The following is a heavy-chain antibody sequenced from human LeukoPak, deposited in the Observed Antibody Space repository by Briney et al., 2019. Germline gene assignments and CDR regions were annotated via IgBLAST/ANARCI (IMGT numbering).Heavy chain of an antibody. CDR1: GGSFSGYY. V-gene: IGHV4-34*01. CDR2: INHSGST. J-gene: IGHJ4*02. D-gene: IGHD6-13*01. CDR3: ARDAAAGSDY. Sequence: SETLSLTCAVYGGSFSGYYWSWIRQPPGKGLEWIGEINHSGSTNYNPSLKSRVTISVDTSKNQFSLKLSSVTAADTAVYYCARDAAAGSDYWGQGTLVTVSS.